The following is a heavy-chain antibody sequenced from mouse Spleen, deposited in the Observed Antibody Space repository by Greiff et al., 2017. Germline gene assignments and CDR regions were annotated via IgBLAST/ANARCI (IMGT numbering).Heavy chain of an antibody. CDR1: GYTFTSYW. Sequence: VQLQQPGAELVKPGASVKMSCKASGYTFTSYWITWVKQRPGQGLEWIGDIYPGSGSTNYNEKFKSTATLTVDTSSSTAYMQLSSLTSEDSAVYYCARSNYDYDHYAMDYWGQGTSVTVSS. D-gene: IGHD2-4*01. J-gene: IGHJ4*01. V-gene: IGHV1-55*01. CDR3: ARSNYDYDHYAMDY. CDR2: IYPGSGST.